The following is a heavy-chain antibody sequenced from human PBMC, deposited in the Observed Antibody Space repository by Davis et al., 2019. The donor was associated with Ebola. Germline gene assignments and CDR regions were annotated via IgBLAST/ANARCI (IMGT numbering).Heavy chain of an antibody. CDR3: ARERAGTRFDP. Sequence: ASVKVSCKTSGYTFTDNGIHWVRQVPGQSPEWMGWMNPNSGNTYYAQKFQGRVTMTRNTSTNTAYMELSGLTSEDTAVYYCARERAGTRFDPWGQGTLVTVSS. CDR1: GYTFTDNG. J-gene: IGHJ5*02. D-gene: IGHD1-14*01. CDR2: MNPNSGNT. V-gene: IGHV1-8*02.